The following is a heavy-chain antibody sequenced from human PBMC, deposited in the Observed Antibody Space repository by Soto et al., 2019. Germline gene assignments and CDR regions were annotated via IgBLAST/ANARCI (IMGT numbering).Heavy chain of an antibody. CDR2: IWYDGSNK. Sequence: QVQLLESGGGVVQPGRSLRLSCAASGFTFGSYGMYWVSQAPGKGLEWVAVIWYDGSNKYYADSVKGRFTISRDNSKNTLYLQMNSLRAEDTAVYYCARGTGNYYHGMDVWGQGTTVTVSS. D-gene: IGHD1-1*01. J-gene: IGHJ6*02. CDR3: ARGTGNYYHGMDV. V-gene: IGHV3-33*01. CDR1: GFTFGSYG.